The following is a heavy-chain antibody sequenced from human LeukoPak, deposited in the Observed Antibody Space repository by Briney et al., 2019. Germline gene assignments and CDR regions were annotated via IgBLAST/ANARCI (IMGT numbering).Heavy chain of an antibody. CDR2: ISSSSSYI. Sequence: GGSLRLSCAASGFTFSEAWMSWVRQGPGKGLEWVSSISSSSSYIYYADSVKGRFTISRDNAKNSLYLQMNSLRAEDTAVYYCAREPRTYPDYGDYDNWFDPWGQGTLVTVSS. J-gene: IGHJ5*02. D-gene: IGHD4-17*01. CDR3: AREPRTYPDYGDYDNWFDP. V-gene: IGHV3-21*01. CDR1: GFTFSEAW.